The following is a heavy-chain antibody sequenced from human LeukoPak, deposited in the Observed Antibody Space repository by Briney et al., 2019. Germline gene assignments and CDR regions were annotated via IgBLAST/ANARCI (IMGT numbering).Heavy chain of an antibody. D-gene: IGHD3-3*01. Sequence: SQTLSLTCTASGGSISSGSYYWSWIRQPAGKGLEWIGRIYTSGSTNYNPSLKSRVTISVDTSKNQFSLKLSSVTAADTAVYYCARDQLSIFGVVLAAMDVWGQGTTVTVSS. V-gene: IGHV4-61*02. J-gene: IGHJ6*02. CDR3: ARDQLSIFGVVLAAMDV. CDR1: GGSISSGSYY. CDR2: IYTSGST.